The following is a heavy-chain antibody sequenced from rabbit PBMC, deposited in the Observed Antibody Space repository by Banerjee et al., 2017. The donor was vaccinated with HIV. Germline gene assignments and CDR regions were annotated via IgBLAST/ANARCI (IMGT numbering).Heavy chain of an antibody. Sequence: VKGRFTMSSDNAQNTVDLQMNSLTAADTATYFCARDLAGVIGWNFDLWGQGTLVTVS. D-gene: IGHD4-1*01. CDR3: ARDLAGVIGWNFDL. J-gene: IGHJ4*01. V-gene: IGHV1S8*01.